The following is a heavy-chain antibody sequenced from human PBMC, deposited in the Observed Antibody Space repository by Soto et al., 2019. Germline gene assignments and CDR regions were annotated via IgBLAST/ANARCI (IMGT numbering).Heavy chain of an antibody. CDR3: AREGCSCTSCYYYYYGMDV. CDR2: INPNSGGT. V-gene: IGHV1-2*04. J-gene: IGHJ6*02. D-gene: IGHD2-2*01. CDR1: GYTFTGYY. Sequence: ASVKVSCTASGYTFTGYYMHWVRQAPGQGLEWMGWINPNSGGTNYAQKFQGWVTMTRDTSISTAYMELSRLRSDDTAVYYCAREGCSCTSCYYYYYGMDVWGQGTTVTVSS.